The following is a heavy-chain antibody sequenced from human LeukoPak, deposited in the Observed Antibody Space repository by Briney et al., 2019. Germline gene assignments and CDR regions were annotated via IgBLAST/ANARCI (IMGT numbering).Heavy chain of an antibody. CDR1: GLTFTRYA. V-gene: IGHV3-30-3*01. CDR2: LSYDGSKK. CDR3: PKGIHYRDYVNERVLALDF. D-gene: IGHD4-17*01. Sequence: GTSLTLSCTLSGLTFTRYAMNWVRQAPGKGLEWVALLSYDGSKKDYTDYVKGRFSISRDNSTDTLDLQMNTLRREATDVYKRPKGIHYRDYVNERVLALDFWGQGSLVTVSS. J-gene: IGHJ4*02.